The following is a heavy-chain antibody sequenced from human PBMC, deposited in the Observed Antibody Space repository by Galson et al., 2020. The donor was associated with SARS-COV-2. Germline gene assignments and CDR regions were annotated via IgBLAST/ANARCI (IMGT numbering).Heavy chain of an antibody. CDR3: ARDTSGWYGVLDY. J-gene: IGHJ4*02. Sequence: GGSLRLSCAASGFTFSSYNMNWVRQAPGKGLEWVSSISSSSSYIYYADSVKGRFTISRDNAKNSLYLQMNSLRAEDTAVYYCARDTSGWYGVLDYWGQGTLVTVSS. V-gene: IGHV3-21*01. CDR1: GFTFSSYN. CDR2: ISSSSSYI. D-gene: IGHD6-19*01.